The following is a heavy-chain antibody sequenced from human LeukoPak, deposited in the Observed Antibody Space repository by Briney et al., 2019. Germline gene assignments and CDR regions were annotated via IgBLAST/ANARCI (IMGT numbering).Heavy chain of an antibody. CDR1: GFTFSSYS. Sequence: GRSLRLSCAASGFTFSSYSMNWVRQAPGKGLEWVSSISSSSSYIYYADSVKGRFTISRDNAKNSLYLQMNSLRAEDTAVYYCASLSSGWLSIDYWGQGTLVTVSS. J-gene: IGHJ4*02. CDR3: ASLSSGWLSIDY. CDR2: ISSSSSYI. V-gene: IGHV3-21*01. D-gene: IGHD6-19*01.